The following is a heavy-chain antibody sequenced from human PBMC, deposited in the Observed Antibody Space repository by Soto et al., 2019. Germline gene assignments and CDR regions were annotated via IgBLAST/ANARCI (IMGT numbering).Heavy chain of an antibody. J-gene: IGHJ6*02. CDR1: GGIFSSSA. CDR2: IIPLFRTP. V-gene: IGHV1-69*05. CDR3: ARDNGRPQLGGNYYYITDV. D-gene: IGHD3-3*02. Sequence: QVQLVQSGAEVKEPGSSVKVSCQASGGIFSSSALSWVRQAPGQGLEWMGGIIPLFRTPDYAQKFQGRVTXTXDXSTSTAYMELSSLRSEDTAIYYCARDNGRPQLGGNYYYITDVWGQGTTITVSS.